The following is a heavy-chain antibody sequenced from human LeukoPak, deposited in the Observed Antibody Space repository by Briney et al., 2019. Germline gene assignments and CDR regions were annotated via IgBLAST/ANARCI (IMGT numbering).Heavy chain of an antibody. J-gene: IGHJ3*01. CDR1: GFTFSNYA. D-gene: IGHD4/OR15-4a*01. CDR3: VKGAKSAFDL. Sequence: GGSPRLSCSASGFTFSNYAMHWVRQAPGKGLEYVSAFSRYGGSTYYADSVKGRFTMSRDNSKNTLYLQMSSLRADDTAVYYCVKGAKSAFDLWGQGTMATVSS. CDR2: FSRYGGST. V-gene: IGHV3-64D*09.